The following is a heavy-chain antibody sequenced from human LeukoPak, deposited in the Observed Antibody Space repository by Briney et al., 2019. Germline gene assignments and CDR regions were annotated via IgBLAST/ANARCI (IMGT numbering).Heavy chain of an antibody. CDR3: AKDRAGSYYDAFNI. CDR2: LTWNSGSI. D-gene: IGHD1-26*01. V-gene: IGHV3-9*01. Sequence: PGGSLRLSCAASGFTFDDYAMHWGRQAPGKGLEWVSGLTWNSGSINYADSVKGRFTISRDNAKNSVYLQLNSLRVEDTALYYCAKDRAGSYYDAFNIWGQGTMVTVSS. CDR1: GFTFDDYA. J-gene: IGHJ3*02.